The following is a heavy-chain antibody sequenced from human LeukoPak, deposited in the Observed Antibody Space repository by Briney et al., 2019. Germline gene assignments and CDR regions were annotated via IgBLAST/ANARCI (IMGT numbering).Heavy chain of an antibody. CDR3: ASDRYSSDRRWFDP. CDR1: GGSISSSSYY. CDR2: IYYSGST. D-gene: IGHD6-19*01. V-gene: IGHV4-39*01. J-gene: IGHJ5*02. Sequence: PSETLSLTCTVAGGSISSSSYYWGWIRQPPGKGLEWIGSIYYSGSTYYNPSLKSRVTISVDTSKNQFSLKLSSVTAADTAVYYCASDRYSSDRRWFDPWGQGTLVTVSS.